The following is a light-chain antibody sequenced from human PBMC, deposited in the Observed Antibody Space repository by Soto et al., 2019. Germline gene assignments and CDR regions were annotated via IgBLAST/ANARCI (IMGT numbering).Light chain of an antibody. CDR3: HQRCNWPLLT. Sequence: VVTKSAATRCLFLKKRATLSCRASQSVSRYLAWYQQKPGQAPRLLIYDASNSATGIPARFSGSGSGTDFTLTISSLEPEDFAVYYWHQRCNWPLLTFGAGLKGHI. CDR2: DAS. J-gene: IGKJ4*01. V-gene: IGKV3-11*01. CDR1: QSVSRY.